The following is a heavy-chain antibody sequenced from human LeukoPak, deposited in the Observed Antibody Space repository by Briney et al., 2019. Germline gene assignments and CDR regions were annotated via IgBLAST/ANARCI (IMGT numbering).Heavy chain of an antibody. CDR2: ISSSSSYI. Sequence: PRGCLRLSSAAPGVTFSSYSTNSVPEALGKRVGWGSPISSSSSYIYYADSVKGRFTISRDNAKNSLYLQMNSLRAEDTAVYYCVMLTMVRGVIIPFGGAVNDYWGQGTLVTVSS. V-gene: IGHV3-21*01. D-gene: IGHD3-10*01. CDR3: VMLTMVRGVIIPFGGAVNDY. CDR1: GVTFSSYS. J-gene: IGHJ4*02.